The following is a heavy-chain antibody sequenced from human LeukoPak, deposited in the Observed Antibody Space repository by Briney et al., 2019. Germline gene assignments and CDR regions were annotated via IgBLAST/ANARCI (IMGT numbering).Heavy chain of an antibody. CDR2: ISGSGGST. D-gene: IGHD3-9*01. J-gene: IGHJ4*02. CDR3: AKSPKPFDEPYFDY. CDR1: GFTFSSYA. Sequence: PGGSLRLSCAASGFTFSSYAMSWVRQAPGKGLEWVSAISGSGGSTYYADSMKGRFTISRDNSKNTLYLQMNSLRAEDTAVYYCAKSPKPFDEPYFDYWGQGTLVTVSS. V-gene: IGHV3-23*01.